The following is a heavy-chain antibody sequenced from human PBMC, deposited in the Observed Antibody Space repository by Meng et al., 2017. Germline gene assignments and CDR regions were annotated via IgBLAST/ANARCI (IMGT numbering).Heavy chain of an antibody. Sequence: QIHLNESVPPLVKPPQTLTLTCTFYGCSLSTGGVGVGWIRQPPGKALEWLALIYWDDDTRYSPSLKSRLTITKDTSKNQVFPTMTNMDPVDTATYYCAHRSSAWAFDSWGQGTLVTVSS. D-gene: IGHD7-27*01. CDR2: IYWDDDT. CDR1: GCSLSTGGVG. CDR3: AHRSSAWAFDS. J-gene: IGHJ4*02. V-gene: IGHV2-5*02.